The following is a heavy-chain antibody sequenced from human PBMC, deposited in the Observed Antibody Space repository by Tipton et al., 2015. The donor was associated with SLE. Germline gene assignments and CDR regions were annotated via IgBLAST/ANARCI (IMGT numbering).Heavy chain of an antibody. D-gene: IGHD1-26*01. CDR2: IRYDGSNK. CDR3: AKRVIVGAEDAFDI. J-gene: IGHJ3*02. Sequence: SGFTFSSYGMHWVRQAPGKGLEWVAFIRYDGSNKYYADSVKGRFTISRDNSKNTLYLQMNSLRAEDTAVYYCAKRVIVGAEDAFDIWGQGTMVTVSS. CDR1: GFTFSSYG. V-gene: IGHV3-30*02.